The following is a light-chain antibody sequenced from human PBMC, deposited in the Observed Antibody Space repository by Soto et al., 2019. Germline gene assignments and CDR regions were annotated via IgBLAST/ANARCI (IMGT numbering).Light chain of an antibody. CDR2: GKS. J-gene: IGLJ2*01. V-gene: IGLV1-40*01. CDR3: CSYAAGYTHAV. Sequence: QSVLTQPPSVSGAPGQRVTISCTGSSSNIGAGYDVHWYQQLPGTAPKLLIYGKSNRPSGVPDRFSGSKSGTSASRAITGLQAEDEADYPCCSYAAGYTHAVFGGGTKVTVL. CDR1: SSNIGAGYD.